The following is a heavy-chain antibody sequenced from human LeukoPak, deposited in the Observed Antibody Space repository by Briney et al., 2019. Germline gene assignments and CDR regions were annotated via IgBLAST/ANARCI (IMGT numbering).Heavy chain of an antibody. D-gene: IGHD6-19*01. CDR1: GFTFSSYW. CDR3: AREWAGPSFDY. J-gene: IGHJ4*02. CDR2: INSDESST. V-gene: IGHV3-74*01. Sequence: GGSLRLSCAASGFTFSSYWMYWVRQAPGKGLVWVSRINSDESSTSYADSVKGRFTISRDNAENTLYLQMNSLRAEDTAVYFCAREWAGPSFDYWGQGTLVTVSS.